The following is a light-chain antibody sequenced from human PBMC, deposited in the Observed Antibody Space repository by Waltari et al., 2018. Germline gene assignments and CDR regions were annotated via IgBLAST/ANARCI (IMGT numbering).Light chain of an antibody. CDR1: QSIGTN. J-gene: IGKJ1*01. Sequence: EIVLTQSPDFQSVTPKEKVTITCRASQSIGTNLHWYQQKPGQSPKLLIKYASQSISGVPSRCSGSGAGTDFTLPINSLEAEDAAAYYCHQSSISWTFGQGTKVEIK. CDR2: YAS. V-gene: IGKV6D-21*02. CDR3: HQSSISWT.